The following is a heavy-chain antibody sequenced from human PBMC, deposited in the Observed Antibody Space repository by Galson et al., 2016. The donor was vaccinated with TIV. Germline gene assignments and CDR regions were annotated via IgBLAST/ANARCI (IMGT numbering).Heavy chain of an antibody. CDR3: AAVGGWLRGQKWFDP. J-gene: IGHJ5*02. V-gene: IGHV4-39*07. CDR2: VYYSGTT. Sequence: LSLICTVSGGSITSTFFYWGWIRQPPGKGLEWIGSVYYSGTTSYNPSLESRVTISVDTSKSQFSLKLSSVTAADTAVYYCAAVGGWLRGQKWFDPWGQGILVTVSS. D-gene: IGHD5-12*01. CDR1: GGSITSTFFY.